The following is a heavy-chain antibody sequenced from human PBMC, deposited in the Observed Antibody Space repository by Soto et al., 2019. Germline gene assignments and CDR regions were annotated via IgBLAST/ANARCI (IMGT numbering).Heavy chain of an antibody. D-gene: IGHD2-15*01. Sequence: GGSLRLSCAASGFTFSSYWMHWVRQAPGKGLVWVSRINSDGSSTSYADSVKGRFTISRDNAKNTLYLQMNSLRAEDTAVYYCARASTLVVAATSNWDNRDYYYYMDVWGKGTTVTVSS. CDR1: GFTFSSYW. CDR3: ARASTLVVAATSNWDNRDYYYYMDV. V-gene: IGHV3-74*01. CDR2: INSDGSST. J-gene: IGHJ6*03.